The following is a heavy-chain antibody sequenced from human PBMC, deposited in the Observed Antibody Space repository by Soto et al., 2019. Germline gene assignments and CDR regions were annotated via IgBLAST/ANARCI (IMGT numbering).Heavy chain of an antibody. D-gene: IGHD2-8*01. CDR3: TPTKGRLEPPADDF. J-gene: IGHJ4*02. CDR2: IKSDAYGGAI. Sequence: EVQLVESGGGLVKPGGSLRLSCAGSGFTFSNAGMSWVRRAPGKGLEWVGRIKSDAYGGAIDYAAPVKGRFTISSDDSKITLFLQMNNLRAEDTAVYCSTPTKGRLEPPADDFWGQGTPVIVSS. V-gene: IGHV3-15*01. CDR1: GFTFSNAG.